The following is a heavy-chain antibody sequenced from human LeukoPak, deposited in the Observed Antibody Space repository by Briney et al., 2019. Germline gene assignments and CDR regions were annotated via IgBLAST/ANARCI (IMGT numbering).Heavy chain of an antibody. CDR1: GFTFSSYW. Sequence: PGGSLRLSCAASGFTFSSYWMSWVRQAPGKGLEWVANIKQDGSEKYYVDSVKGRFTISRDNAKNSLYLQMNSLRIEDMAVYYCARHRTGGDSIDPRREGALVTVSS. CDR2: IKQDGSEK. CDR3: ARHRTGGDSIDP. V-gene: IGHV3-7*01. D-gene: IGHD1-14*01. J-gene: IGHJ5*02.